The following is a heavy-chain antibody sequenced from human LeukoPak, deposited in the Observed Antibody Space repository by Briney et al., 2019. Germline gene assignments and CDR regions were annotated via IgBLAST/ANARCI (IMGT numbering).Heavy chain of an antibody. CDR1: GGALTSGGYS. J-gene: IGHJ2*01. CDR3: GRGATHDYGDASAYWYFDL. Sequence: PSQTLSLTCALSGGALTSGGYSWGWIRHPPGKGLEWIGYIYQRGSTYYNPSLKSRVTISVDRSKNQFSLKLSSVAAADTAVYYCGRGATHDYGDASAYWYFDLWGRGTLVTVSS. CDR2: IYQRGST. V-gene: IGHV4-30-2*01. D-gene: IGHD4-17*01.